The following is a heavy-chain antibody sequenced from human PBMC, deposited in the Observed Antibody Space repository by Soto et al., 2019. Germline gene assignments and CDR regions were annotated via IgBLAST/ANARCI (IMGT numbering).Heavy chain of an antibody. D-gene: IGHD2-2*01. CDR3: ARGGGSTKVDY. CDR1: GGSITSSGYY. CDR2: TSTSGST. V-gene: IGHV4-31*03. J-gene: IGHJ4*02. Sequence: QVQLQESGPGLVKPSQTLSLTCTVSGGSITSSGYYWSWIRQHPGEGLEWIGFTSTSGSTSYNPSLTSRVTISVDTSSNQFSLNLKSVTAADTAVYYCARGGGSTKVDYWGQGTLVTVSP.